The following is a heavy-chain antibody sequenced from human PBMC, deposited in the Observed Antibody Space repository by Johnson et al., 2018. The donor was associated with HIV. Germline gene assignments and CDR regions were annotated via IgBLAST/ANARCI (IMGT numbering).Heavy chain of an antibody. V-gene: IGHV3-11*04. D-gene: IGHD1-1*01. Sequence: EWISYISGSGGTMYSADSVKGRFTISRNNANNSLHLQMNNLRAEDTAVYFCATVWRNEGRHSFDILGQGTVVTVSS. CDR2: ISGSGGTM. J-gene: IGHJ3*02. CDR3: ATVWRNEGRHSFDI.